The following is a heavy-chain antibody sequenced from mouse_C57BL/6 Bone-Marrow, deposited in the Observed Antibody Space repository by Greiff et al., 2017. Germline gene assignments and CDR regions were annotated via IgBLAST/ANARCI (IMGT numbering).Heavy chain of an antibody. CDR1: GYTITSYD. CDR2: IYPRDGST. CDR3: ARVDYDYDAWFAY. J-gene: IGHJ3*01. V-gene: IGHV1-85*01. Sequence: QVHVKQSGPELVKPGASVKLSCKASGYTITSYDINWVKQRPGQGLEWIGWIYPRDGSTKYNEKFKGKATWTVDTSSSTAYMELHSLTSEDSAVYFCARVDYDYDAWFAYWGQGTLVTVSA. D-gene: IGHD2-4*01.